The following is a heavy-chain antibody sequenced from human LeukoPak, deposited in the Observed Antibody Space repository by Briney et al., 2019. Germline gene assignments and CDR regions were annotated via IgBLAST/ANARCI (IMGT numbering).Heavy chain of an antibody. J-gene: IGHJ4*02. CDR1: GFTFSSYG. CDR2: IRYDGSNK. V-gene: IGHV3-30*02. CDR3: ARNRLLREEYYFDY. Sequence: PGGSLRLSCAASGFTFSSYGMHWVRQAPGKGLEWVAFIRYDGSNKYYADSVKGRFTISRDNSKNTLYLQMNSLRAEDTAVYYCARNRLLREEYYFDYWGQGTLVTVSS. D-gene: IGHD2-15*01.